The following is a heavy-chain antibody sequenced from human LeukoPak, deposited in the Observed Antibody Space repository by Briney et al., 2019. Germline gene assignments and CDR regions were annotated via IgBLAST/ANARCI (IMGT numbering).Heavy chain of an antibody. V-gene: IGHV3-23*01. CDR3: ARSRRPYSNYLFDY. CDR1: GFTFSTFV. J-gene: IGHJ4*02. CDR2: IRGGGDSA. D-gene: IGHD4-4*01. Sequence: PGGSLRLSCTASGFTFSTFVMSWVRQAPGRGLEWVSVIRGGGDSANYADSVKGRFTISRDNSKNTLYLQMNSLRAEDTAVYYCARSRRPYSNYLFDYWGQGTLVTVSS.